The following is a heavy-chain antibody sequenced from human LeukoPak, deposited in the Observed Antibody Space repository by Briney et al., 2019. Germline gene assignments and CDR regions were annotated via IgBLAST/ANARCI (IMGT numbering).Heavy chain of an antibody. J-gene: IGHJ4*02. D-gene: IGHD6-13*01. CDR2: IWYDGSKK. CDR3: ARGSHESAAALDY. CDR1: GXNFRTYG. Sequence: GGSLRLSCAASGXNFRTYGMHWVRQAPGQGLEWVSVIWYDGSKKYYADSVKGRFTISRDDSKNTMYLQMDSLRADDTAVYYCARGSHESAAALDYWGQGTLVSVSS. V-gene: IGHV3-33*01.